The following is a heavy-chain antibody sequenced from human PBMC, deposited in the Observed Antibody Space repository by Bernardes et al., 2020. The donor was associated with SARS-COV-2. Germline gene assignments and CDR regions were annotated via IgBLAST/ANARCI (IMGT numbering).Heavy chain of an antibody. CDR2: MNPNSGNT. CDR1: GYTFTSYD. CDR3: ARDDKTLDCSGGSCYSDGMDV. Sequence: ASVKVSCKASGYTFTSYDINWVRQATGQGLEWMGWMNPNSGNTGYAQKFQGRVTMTRNTSISTAYMELSSLRSEDTAVYYCARDDKTLDCSGGSCYSDGMDVWGQGTTVTVSS. D-gene: IGHD2-15*01. V-gene: IGHV1-8*01. J-gene: IGHJ6*02.